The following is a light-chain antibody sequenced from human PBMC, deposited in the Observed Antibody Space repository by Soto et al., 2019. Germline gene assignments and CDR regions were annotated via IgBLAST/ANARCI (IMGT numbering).Light chain of an antibody. CDR3: QQHKSYSRA. V-gene: IGKV1-5*03. J-gene: IGKJ1*01. Sequence: DIQMTQSPSTLSASVGDRVAITCRASQSIDSWLAWYEQKPGKAPRLLIYKASSLESGVPSRFSGSGSGTEFTLTISSLQPDDFATYYCQQHKSYSRAFGQGTKVDI. CDR2: KAS. CDR1: QSIDSW.